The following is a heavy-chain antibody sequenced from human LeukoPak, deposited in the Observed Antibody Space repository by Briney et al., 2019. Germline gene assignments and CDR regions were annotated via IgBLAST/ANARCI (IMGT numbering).Heavy chain of an antibody. V-gene: IGHV3-48*01. CDR3: ARSRRGSGYYFGLGV. CDR1: GFTLHFYS. D-gene: IGHD2-15*01. Sequence: QSGGSLRLSCAASGFTLHFYSLNWVRQAPGKGLEWISFISHMGDTTYYADSVKGRFTISRDNAKNSLFLQMNSLRVEDTAVYYCARSRRGSGYYFGLGVWGRGTTVTVSS. J-gene: IGHJ6*02. CDR2: ISHMGDTT.